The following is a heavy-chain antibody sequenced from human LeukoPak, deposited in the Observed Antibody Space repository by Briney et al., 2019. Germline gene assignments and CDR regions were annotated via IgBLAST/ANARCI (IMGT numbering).Heavy chain of an antibody. D-gene: IGHD3-3*01. CDR2: ISSNGGST. CDR3: AGGFGVVRIDY. Sequence: QPGGSLRLSCAASGFTFSSYEMNWVRQAPGRGLEYVSAISSNGGSTYYANSVKGRFTISRDNSKNTLYLQMGSLRAEDMAVYYCAGGFGVVRIDYWGQGTLVTVSS. CDR1: GFTFSSYE. V-gene: IGHV3-64*01. J-gene: IGHJ4*02.